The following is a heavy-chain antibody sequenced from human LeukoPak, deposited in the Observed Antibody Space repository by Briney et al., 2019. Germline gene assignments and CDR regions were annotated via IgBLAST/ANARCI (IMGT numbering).Heavy chain of an antibody. CDR2: INPNSGGT. Sequence: GSVKVSCKASGYTFTGYYMHWVRQAPGQGLEWMGWINPNSGGTNYAQKFQGRVTMTRDTSISTAYMELSRLRSDDTAVYYCARGRAVTTGWFDPWGQGTLVTVSS. D-gene: IGHD4-17*01. V-gene: IGHV1-2*02. J-gene: IGHJ5*02. CDR1: GYTFTGYY. CDR3: ARGRAVTTGWFDP.